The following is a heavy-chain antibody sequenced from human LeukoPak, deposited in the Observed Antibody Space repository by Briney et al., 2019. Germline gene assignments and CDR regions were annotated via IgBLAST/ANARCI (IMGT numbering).Heavy chain of an antibody. D-gene: IGHD6-13*01. CDR2: ITSSSSTT. Sequence: GGSLRLSCAASGFTFSSYAMRWVRQAPGKGLEWVSYITSSSSTTYYADSVKGRFTISRDNAKNSLYLQMNSLRDEDTAVYYCASGAYNSTWYGGDYWGQGTLVTVS. CDR1: GFTFSSYA. CDR3: ASGAYNSTWYGGDY. J-gene: IGHJ4*02. V-gene: IGHV3-48*02.